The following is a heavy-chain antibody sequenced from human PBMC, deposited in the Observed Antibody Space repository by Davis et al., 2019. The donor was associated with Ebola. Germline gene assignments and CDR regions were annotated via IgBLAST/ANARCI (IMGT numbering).Heavy chain of an antibody. CDR3: ARDRGRITMIVVVRGGDDAFDI. Sequence: GESLKISCAASGFTFSSYWMSWVRQAPGKGLEWVANIKQDGSEKYYVDSVKGRFTISRDNAKNSLYLQMNSLRAEDTAVYYCARDRGRITMIVVVRGGDDAFDIWGQGTMVTVSS. V-gene: IGHV3-7*03. J-gene: IGHJ3*02. CDR2: IKQDGSEK. CDR1: GFTFSSYW. D-gene: IGHD3-22*01.